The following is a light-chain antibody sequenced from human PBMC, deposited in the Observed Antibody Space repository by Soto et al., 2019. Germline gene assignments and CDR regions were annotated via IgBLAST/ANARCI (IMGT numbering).Light chain of an antibody. Sequence: QAVLTQPASVSGSPGQSITVSCTGTNTDVGGYNYVSWYQHRPGNAPRLMIYEVRNPLSGVSNRFSGSKSSNTASLTISVLQSEDEADYYCTSYAPPDALVFGSGTQLTVL. J-gene: IGLJ6*01. CDR3: TSYAPPDALV. CDR2: EVR. V-gene: IGLV2-14*01. CDR1: NTDVGGYNY.